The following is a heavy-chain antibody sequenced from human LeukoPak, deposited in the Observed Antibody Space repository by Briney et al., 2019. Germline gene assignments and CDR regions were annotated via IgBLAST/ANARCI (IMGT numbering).Heavy chain of an antibody. Sequence: ASVKVSCKASGYTFTGYYMHWARQAPGQGLEWMGWINPNSGGTNYAQKFQGRVTMTRDTSISTAYMELSRLRSDDTAVYYCARDGVLLWFGEFTARNWFDPWGQGTLVTVSS. J-gene: IGHJ5*02. CDR3: ARDGVLLWFGEFTARNWFDP. V-gene: IGHV1-2*02. CDR1: GYTFTGYY. D-gene: IGHD3-10*01. CDR2: INPNSGGT.